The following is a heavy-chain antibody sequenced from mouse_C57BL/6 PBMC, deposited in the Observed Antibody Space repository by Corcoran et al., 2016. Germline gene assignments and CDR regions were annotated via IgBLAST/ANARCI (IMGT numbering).Heavy chain of an antibody. CDR3: ASFDDAY. CDR2: INPNNGGT. J-gene: IGHJ3*01. CDR1: GYTFTDYY. V-gene: IGHV1-26*01. D-gene: IGHD2-3*01. Sequence: EVQLQQSGPELVKPGASVKISCKASGYTFTDYYMNWVKQSHGKSLEWIGDINPNNGGTSYNQKFKGKATLTVDKSSSTAYMELRSLTSEDSAVYYCASFDDAYWGQGTLVTVSA.